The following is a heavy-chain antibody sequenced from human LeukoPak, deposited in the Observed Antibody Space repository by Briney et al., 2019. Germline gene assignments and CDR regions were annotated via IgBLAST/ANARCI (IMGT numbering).Heavy chain of an antibody. J-gene: IGHJ4*02. CDR1: GFTFTDYP. CDR2: ISGSGGST. CDR3: ARADYSNYCDY. Sequence: GGSLRLSCAASGFTFTDYPMSWVRQAPGKGLEWVSAISGSGGSTYYADSVKGRFTISRDNSKNTLYLQMNSLRAEDTAVYYCARADYSNYCDYWGQGTLVTVSS. V-gene: IGHV3-23*01. D-gene: IGHD4-11*01.